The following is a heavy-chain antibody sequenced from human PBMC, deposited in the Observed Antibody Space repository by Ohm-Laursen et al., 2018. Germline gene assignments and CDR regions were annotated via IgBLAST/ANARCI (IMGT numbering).Heavy chain of an antibody. CDR2: ISGSGGSS. Sequence: SLRLSCAASGFTFRWYAMSWVRQASGKGLEWVSGISGSGGSSYYADSVKGRFTISRDNSKNTLYLQMNSLRAEDTAVYYCAKGLPIAVAANRYFDYWGQGTVVTVSS. D-gene: IGHD6-19*01. J-gene: IGHJ4*02. CDR1: GFTFRWYA. V-gene: IGHV3-23*01. CDR3: AKGLPIAVAANRYFDY.